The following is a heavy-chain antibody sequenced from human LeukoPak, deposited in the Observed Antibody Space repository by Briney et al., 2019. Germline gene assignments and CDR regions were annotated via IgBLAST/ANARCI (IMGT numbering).Heavy chain of an antibody. CDR2: ISYDGSNK. CDR3: AKGLPYYYDSSGYYPFDY. V-gene: IGHV3-30*01. D-gene: IGHD3-22*01. CDR1: GFTFSSYA. J-gene: IGHJ4*02. Sequence: GGSLRLSCAASGFTFSSYAMHRVRQAPGKGLEWVAVISYDGSNKYYADSVKGRFTISRDNSKNTLYLQMNSLRAEDTAVYYCAKGLPYYYDSSGYYPFDYWGQGTLVTVSS.